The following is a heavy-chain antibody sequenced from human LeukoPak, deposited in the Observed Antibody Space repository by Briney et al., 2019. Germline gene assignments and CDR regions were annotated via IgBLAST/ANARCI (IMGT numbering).Heavy chain of an antibody. Sequence: PGASLRLSCAASGFTFSSYAMSRVRQAPGKGLEWVSAISGSGGSTYYADSVKGRFTISRDNSKNMLYLQMNSLRAEDTAVYYCAKDWGDLSFYFDYWGQGTLVTVSS. CDR3: AKDWGDLSFYFDY. CDR2: ISGSGGST. CDR1: GFTFSSYA. J-gene: IGHJ4*02. D-gene: IGHD3-16*01. V-gene: IGHV3-23*01.